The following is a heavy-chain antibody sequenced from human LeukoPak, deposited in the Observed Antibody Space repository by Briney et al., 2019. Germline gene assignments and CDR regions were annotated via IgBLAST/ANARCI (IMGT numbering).Heavy chain of an antibody. V-gene: IGHV5-51*01. CDR2: IYPGDSGT. D-gene: IGHD2-2*01. J-gene: IGHJ3*02. CDR1: AFSFTSYW. CDR3: ARRRYCNSTSCYEGAFDI. Sequence: GDSLKISCKGSAFSFTSYWIAWVRQMPGEGLEWMGIIYPGDSGTRYSPSFQGQVTISADKSISTAYLQWRTLKASDTAIYYCARRRYCNSTSCYEGAFDIWGQGTMVTVSS.